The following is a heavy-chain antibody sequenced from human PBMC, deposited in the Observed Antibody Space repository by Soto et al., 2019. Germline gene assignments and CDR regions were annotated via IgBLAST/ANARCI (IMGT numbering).Heavy chain of an antibody. J-gene: IGHJ4*02. CDR3: AKAVADNRGYFDC. Sequence: EVHLLESGGGLVQPGGSLRLSCAASGFTFSSYAMSWVRQAPGKGLEWVSIISGGAGSTYYADSVKGRFTISRDNSKNTLYLQMNGLRAEDTAVYYCAKAVADNRGYFDCWGQGTLVTVSS. D-gene: IGHD6-19*01. CDR2: ISGGAGST. CDR1: GFTFSSYA. V-gene: IGHV3-23*01.